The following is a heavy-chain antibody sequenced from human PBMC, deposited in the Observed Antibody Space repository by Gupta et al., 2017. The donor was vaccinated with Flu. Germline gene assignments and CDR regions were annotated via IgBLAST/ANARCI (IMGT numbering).Heavy chain of an antibody. CDR3: AHATAYYYYAMDV. CDR1: GFSLTTRGVG. V-gene: IGHV2-5*01. Sequence: QITLMESGPTQLRPTQTLTLTCAFSGFSLTTRGVGVGWSRQPPGKALEWLALIYWSDDKRYNPFLESRLTITKDTSKNQVVLTLTNMDPVDTATYYCAHATAYYYYAMDVWGQGTTVTVSS. CDR2: IYWSDDK. J-gene: IGHJ6*02. D-gene: IGHD5-18*01.